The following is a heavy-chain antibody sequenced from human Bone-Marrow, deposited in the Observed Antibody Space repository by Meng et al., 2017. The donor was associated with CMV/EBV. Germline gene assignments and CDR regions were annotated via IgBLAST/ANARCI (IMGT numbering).Heavy chain of an antibody. J-gene: IGHJ6*02. CDR3: AREDTIGGGFWSGYTTTYYYYGMDV. D-gene: IGHD3-3*01. Sequence: GGSLRLSCAASGFTFSSYWMSWVRQAPGKGLEWVANIKQDGSEKYYVDSVKGRFTISRDNAKNSLYLQMNSLRAEDTAVYYCAREDTIGGGFWSGYTTTYYYYGMDVWGQGNTVTVSS. V-gene: IGHV3-7*01. CDR2: IKQDGSEK. CDR1: GFTFSSYW.